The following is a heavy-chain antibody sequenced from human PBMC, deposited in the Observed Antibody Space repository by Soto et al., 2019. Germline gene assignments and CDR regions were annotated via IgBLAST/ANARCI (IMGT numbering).Heavy chain of an antibody. CDR1: GFTFSSYS. Sequence: GGSLRLSCAASGFTFSSYSMNWVRQAPGKGLEWVSSISSSSSYIYYADSVKGRFTISRANANNSLYLQMNSLRAEDRAVYYCASAGQYSSSYAYWGQGTLATLSS. V-gene: IGHV3-21*01. J-gene: IGHJ4*02. CDR3: ASAGQYSSSYAY. D-gene: IGHD6-6*01. CDR2: ISSSSSYI.